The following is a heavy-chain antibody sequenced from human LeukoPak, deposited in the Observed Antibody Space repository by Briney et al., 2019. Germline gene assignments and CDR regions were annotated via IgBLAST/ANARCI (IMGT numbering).Heavy chain of an antibody. V-gene: IGHV4-39*07. D-gene: IGHD5-18*01. CDR1: GGSISGSSYY. CDR3: ARGDEGYSYPITFLFDY. CDR2: IYYSGST. Sequence: SETLSLTCTVSGGSISGSSYYWGWIRQPPGKGLEWIGSIYYSGSTYYNPSLKSRVTISVDTSKNQFSLKLSSVTAADTAVYYCARGDEGYSYPITFLFDYWGQGTLVTVSS. J-gene: IGHJ4*02.